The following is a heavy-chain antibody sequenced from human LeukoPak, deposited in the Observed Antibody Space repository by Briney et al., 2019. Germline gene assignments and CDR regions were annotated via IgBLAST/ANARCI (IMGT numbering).Heavy chain of an antibody. Sequence: SETLSLTCTVSGGSISSYYWSWIRQPAGKGLEWIGRIYTSGSTNYNPSLKSRVTMSVDTSKNQFSLKLSSVTAADTAVYYCARGSEGYSSSWYLTFDYWGQGTLVTVSS. V-gene: IGHV4-4*07. J-gene: IGHJ4*02. CDR3: ARGSEGYSSSWYLTFDY. CDR2: IYTSGST. D-gene: IGHD6-13*01. CDR1: GGSISSYY.